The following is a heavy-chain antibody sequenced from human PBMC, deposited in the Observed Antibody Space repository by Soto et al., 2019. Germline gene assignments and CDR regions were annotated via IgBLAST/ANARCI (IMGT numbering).Heavy chain of an antibody. J-gene: IGHJ6*02. V-gene: IGHV3-23*01. Sequence: GGSLRLSCAASGFTFSSYAMSWVRQAPGKGLEWVSAISGSGGSTYYADSVKGRFTISRDNSKNTLYLQMNSLRAEDTAVYYCAKGGSSHAYYYYYYGMEVWGQGTTVTVSS. CDR1: GFTFSSYA. CDR3: AKGGSSHAYYYYYYGMEV. D-gene: IGHD2-2*01. CDR2: ISGSGGST.